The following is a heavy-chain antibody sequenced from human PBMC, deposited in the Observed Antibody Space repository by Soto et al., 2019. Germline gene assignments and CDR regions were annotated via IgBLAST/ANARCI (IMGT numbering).Heavy chain of an antibody. CDR1: GGTFSSYA. J-gene: IGHJ3*02. CDR3: ARDRAMTRGLAAFDI. Sequence: SVKLYCKASGGTFSSYAISWVRQAPGQGLEWMGGIIPIFGTANYAQKFQGRVTITADESTSTAYMELSSLRSEDTAVYYCARDRAMTRGLAAFDIWGQGTMVTVSS. CDR2: IIPIFGTA. V-gene: IGHV1-69*13. D-gene: IGHD2-2*01.